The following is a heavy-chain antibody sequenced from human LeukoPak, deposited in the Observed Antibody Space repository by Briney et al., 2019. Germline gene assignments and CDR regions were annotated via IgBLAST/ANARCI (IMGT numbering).Heavy chain of an antibody. Sequence: SETLSLTCTVSRGSSSSGGYYWSWIRQHPGKGLEWIAYIYDSGSTYYNPSLKSRVNISLDMSEDQFSLKLSSVTAADTAVYYCATCPYGSSWCHFDSWGKGTLVTVSS. CDR3: ATCPYGSSWCHFDS. J-gene: IGHJ4*02. CDR2: IYDSGST. V-gene: IGHV4-31*03. D-gene: IGHD6-13*01. CDR1: RGSSSSGGYY.